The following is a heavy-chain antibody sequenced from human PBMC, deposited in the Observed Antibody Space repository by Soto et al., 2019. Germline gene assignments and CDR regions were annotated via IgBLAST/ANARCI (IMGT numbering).Heavy chain of an antibody. CDR3: ARGWGYDSNDYYYAY. V-gene: IGHV1-69*01. Sequence: QVQLVQSGAEVRKPGSSVKVSCKASGGTFSRHAISWVRQAPGQGLEWMGGIIPIFGTANHAQKFQGRVTIIADESMSTVYMELSSLRSEDKAMYYCARGWGYDSNDYYYAYWGQGTLVIVSS. CDR1: GGTFSRHA. J-gene: IGHJ4*02. CDR2: IIPIFGTA. D-gene: IGHD3-22*01.